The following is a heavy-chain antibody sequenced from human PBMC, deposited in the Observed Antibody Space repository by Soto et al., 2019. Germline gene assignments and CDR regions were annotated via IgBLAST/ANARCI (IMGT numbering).Heavy chain of an antibody. Sequence: LRLSCAASGFTFSSYGMHWVRQAPGKGLEWVAVIWYDGSNKYYADSVKGRFTISRDNSKNTLYLQMNSLRAEDTAVYYCARRGTSSLHTSRRGYYFDYWGQGTLVTVYS. CDR3: ARRGTSSLHTSRRGYYFDY. CDR1: GFTFSSYG. V-gene: IGHV3-33*01. J-gene: IGHJ4*02. CDR2: IWYDGSNK. D-gene: IGHD3-16*01.